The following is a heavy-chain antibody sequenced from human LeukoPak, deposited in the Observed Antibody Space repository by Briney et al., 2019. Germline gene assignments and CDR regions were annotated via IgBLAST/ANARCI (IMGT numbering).Heavy chain of an antibody. CDR1: GYTFTSYG. V-gene: IGHV1-18*01. CDR2: ISAYNGNT. Sequence: GASVKVSCKASGYTFTSYGISWVRQAPGQRLEWMGWISAYNGNTNYAQKLQGRVTMTTDTSTSTAYMELRSLRSDDTAVYYCARDRGYYYDSSGYLFDYWGQGTLVTVSS. J-gene: IGHJ4*02. CDR3: ARDRGYYYDSSGYLFDY. D-gene: IGHD3-22*01.